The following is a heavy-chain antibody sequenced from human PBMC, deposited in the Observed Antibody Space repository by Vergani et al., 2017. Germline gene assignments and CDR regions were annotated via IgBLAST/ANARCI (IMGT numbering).Heavy chain of an antibody. CDR3: AKAMSYSSSWYYFDY. Sequence: EVQLLESGGGLVQPGGSLRLSCAASGFTFSSYAMSLVRQAPGKGLEWVSAISGSGGSTYYADSVKGRFTISRDNSKNTLYLQMNSLRAEDTAVYYCAKAMSYSSSWYYFDYWGQGTLVTVSS. D-gene: IGHD6-13*01. J-gene: IGHJ4*02. CDR1: GFTFSSYA. V-gene: IGHV3-23*01. CDR2: ISGSGGST.